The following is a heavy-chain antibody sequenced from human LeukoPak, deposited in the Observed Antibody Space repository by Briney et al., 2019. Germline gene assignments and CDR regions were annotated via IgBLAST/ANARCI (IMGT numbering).Heavy chain of an antibody. CDR3: ARPRYSYGDYYYMDV. V-gene: IGHV4-39*01. D-gene: IGHD5-18*01. CDR1: GGSISSSSYY. CDR2: IYYSGST. J-gene: IGHJ6*03. Sequence: SQTLSLTCTVSGGSISSSSYYWGWIRQPPGKGLEWIGSIYYSGSTYYNPSLKSRVTISVDTSKNQFSLKLSSVTAADTAVYYCARPRYSYGDYYYMDVWGKGTTVTISS.